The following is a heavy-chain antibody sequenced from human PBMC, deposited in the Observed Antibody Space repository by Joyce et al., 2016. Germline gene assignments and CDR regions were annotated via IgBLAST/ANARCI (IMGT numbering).Heavy chain of an antibody. J-gene: IGHJ4*02. CDR2: IKQDEGEK. V-gene: IGHV3-7*01. D-gene: IGHD6-13*01. Sequence: EVQLVESGGGLVQPGGSLRLSCAASGFSFRSYWMSWVRQAPGKGLEWVANIKQDEGEKYYVDSVKGRFTISRDNAKNSLYLQMNRLRAEDTAVYYCARHIAAPSYYFEYWGQGTLVTVSS. CDR1: GFSFRSYW. CDR3: ARHIAAPSYYFEY.